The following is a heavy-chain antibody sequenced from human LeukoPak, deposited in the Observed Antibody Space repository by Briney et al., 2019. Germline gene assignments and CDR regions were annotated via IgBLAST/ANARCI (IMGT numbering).Heavy chain of an antibody. D-gene: IGHD4-17*01. CDR1: GGSISSSSYY. CDR3: ARGGSHDYGDYGNWFDP. J-gene: IGHJ5*02. Sequence: SETLPLTCTVSGGSISSSSYYWGWIRQPPGKGLEWVGSIYYSGSTYYNPSLKSRVTISVDTSKNQFSLKLSSVTAADTAVYYCARGGSHDYGDYGNWFDPWGQGTLVTVSS. V-gene: IGHV4-39*07. CDR2: IYYSGST.